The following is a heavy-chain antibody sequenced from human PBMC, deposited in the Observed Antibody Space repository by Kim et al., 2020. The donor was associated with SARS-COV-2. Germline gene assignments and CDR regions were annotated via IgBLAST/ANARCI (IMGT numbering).Heavy chain of an antibody. V-gene: IGHV1-2*06. J-gene: IGHJ3*02. Sequence: ASVKVSCKASGYTFTGYYMHWVRQAPGQGLEWVGRINPNSGGTNYAQKFQGRVTMTRDTSISTAYMELSRLRSDDTAVYYCARVRNYDILTGYARVAAFDIWGQGTMVTVSS. CDR2: INPNSGGT. D-gene: IGHD3-9*01. CDR1: GYTFTGYY. CDR3: ARVRNYDILTGYARVAAFDI.